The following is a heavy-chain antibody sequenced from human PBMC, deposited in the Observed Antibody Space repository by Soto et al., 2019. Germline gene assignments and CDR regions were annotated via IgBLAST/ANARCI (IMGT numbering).Heavy chain of an antibody. CDR3: ARDHYVYDILTGYGYYYGMDV. V-gene: IGHV4-30-4*08. Sequence: PSETLSLTCTVPGGSISSGGYYWSWIRQPPGKGLEWIGYIYYSGSTYYNPSLKSRVTISVDTSKNQFSLKLSSVTAADTAVYYCARDHYVYDILTGYGYYYGMDVWGQGTTVTVSS. CDR2: IYYSGST. D-gene: IGHD3-9*01. J-gene: IGHJ6*02. CDR1: GGSISSGGYY.